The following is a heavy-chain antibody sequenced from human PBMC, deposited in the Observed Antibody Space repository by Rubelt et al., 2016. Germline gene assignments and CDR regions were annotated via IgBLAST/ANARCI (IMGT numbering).Heavy chain of an antibody. CDR2: IYYSGTT. J-gene: IGHJ3*02. V-gene: IGHV4-39*06. CDR1: GGSVSSYSYF. D-gene: IGHD3-10*01. CDR3: ARSFRMDGCFDI. Sequence: ETLSLTCTASGGSVSSYSYFWGWIRQPPGKGLEWIGSIYYSGTTYYNPSLKSRVTIEVDTSKNRFPLKLNSVTAADTAVYYSARSFRMDGCFDIWGQGTMVTVSS.